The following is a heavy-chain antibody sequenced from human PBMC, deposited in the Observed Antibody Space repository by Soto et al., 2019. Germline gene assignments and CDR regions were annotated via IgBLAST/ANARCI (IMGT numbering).Heavy chain of an antibody. CDR1: GGSISSSSYY. CDR3: ARHGGTGYARPYWYFDL. CDR2: IYYSGST. D-gene: IGHD3-9*01. J-gene: IGHJ2*01. V-gene: IGHV4-39*01. Sequence: QLQLQESGPGLVKPSETLSLTCTVSGGSISSSSYYWGWIRQPPGKGLEWIGSIYYSGSTYYNPSLKSRVTISVDTSKNQFSLKLSSVTAADTAVYYCARHGGTGYARPYWYFDLWGRGTLVTVSS.